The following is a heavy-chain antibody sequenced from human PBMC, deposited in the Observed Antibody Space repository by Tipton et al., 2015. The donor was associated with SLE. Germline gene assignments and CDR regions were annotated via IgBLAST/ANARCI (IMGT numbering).Heavy chain of an antibody. CDR1: GGSFSGYY. J-gene: IGHJ5*02. CDR3: ARGGNWNSVWWFDP. V-gene: IGHV4-34*01. Sequence: AGLVKPSETLSLTCAVYGGSFSGYYWSWIRQPPGKGLGWIGEINHSGSTNYNPSLKSRVTISVDTSKNQFSLKLSSVTAADTAVYYCARGGNWNSVWWFDPWGQGTLVTVSS. CDR2: INHSGST. D-gene: IGHD1-7*01.